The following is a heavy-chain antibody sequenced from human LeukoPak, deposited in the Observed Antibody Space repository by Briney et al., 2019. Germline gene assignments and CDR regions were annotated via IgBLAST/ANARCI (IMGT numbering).Heavy chain of an antibody. CDR1: GGSFSGYY. J-gene: IGHJ4*02. CDR2: IYTSGST. CDR3: ARARRGSYRFDY. D-gene: IGHD1-26*01. V-gene: IGHV4-59*10. Sequence: SETLSLTCAVYGGSFSGYYWSWIRQPPGKGLEWIGRIYTSGSTNYNPSLKSRVTISVDTSKNQFSLKLSSVTAADTAVYYCARARRGSYRFDYWGQGTLVTVSS.